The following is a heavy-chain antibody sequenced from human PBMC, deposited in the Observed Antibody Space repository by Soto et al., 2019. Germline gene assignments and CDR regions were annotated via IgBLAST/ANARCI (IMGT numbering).Heavy chain of an antibody. Sequence: PSETLSLTCAVSGGSISSGGYSWSWIRQPPGKGLEWIGYMSYSGITYYNPSLKSRVAISVDTSKNQFSLNLRSVTAADTAVYYCARIGGSTVVTYGMDVWGQGTTVTVSS. CDR2: MSYSGIT. D-gene: IGHD4-17*01. CDR1: GGSISSGGYS. CDR3: ARIGGSTVVTYGMDV. J-gene: IGHJ6*02. V-gene: IGHV4-31*11.